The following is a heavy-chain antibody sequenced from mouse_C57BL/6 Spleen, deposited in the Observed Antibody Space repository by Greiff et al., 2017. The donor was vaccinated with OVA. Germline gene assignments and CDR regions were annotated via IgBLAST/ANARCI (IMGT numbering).Heavy chain of an antibody. D-gene: IGHD1-2*01. V-gene: IGHV1-81*01. CDR1: GYTFTSYG. Sequence: QVTLKESGAELARPGASVKLSCKASGYTFTSYGISWVKQRTGQGLEWIGEIYPRSGNTYYNEKFKGKATLTADKSSSTAYMELRSLTSEDSAVYFCARRGTTADWYFDVWGTGTTVTVSS. CDR3: ARRGTTADWYFDV. J-gene: IGHJ1*03. CDR2: IYPRSGNT.